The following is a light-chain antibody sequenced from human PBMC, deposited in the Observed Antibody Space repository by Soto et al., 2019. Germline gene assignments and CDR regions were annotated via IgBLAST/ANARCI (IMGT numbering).Light chain of an antibody. CDR3: QQSQNWYT. V-gene: IGKV3-15*01. CDR1: QSVGNR. J-gene: IGKJ2*01. Sequence: EIMVTQSPATLSVSPGEEATLSCRTSQSVGNRLAWYQQKPGQAPRLLIYSASTRATGIPARFSGSGSGTEFTLTISSLQSEDFAVYYCQQSQNWYTFGQGTKLEIK. CDR2: SAS.